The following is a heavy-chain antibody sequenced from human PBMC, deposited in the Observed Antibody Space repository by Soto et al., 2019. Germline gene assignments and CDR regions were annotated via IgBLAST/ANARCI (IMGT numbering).Heavy chain of an antibody. D-gene: IGHD2-21*01. J-gene: IGHJ6*02. CDR2: IIPIFGTA. V-gene: IGHV1-69*13. CDR3: NLSSYSKGSYGMDV. CDR1: GGTFSSYA. Sequence: RASGKVSCKASGGTFSSYAISWVRQAPGQGLEWMGGIIPIFGTANYAQKSQGRVTITADESTSTAYMELSSLRSEDTAVYYCNLSSYSKGSYGMDVWGQGTTVTVSS.